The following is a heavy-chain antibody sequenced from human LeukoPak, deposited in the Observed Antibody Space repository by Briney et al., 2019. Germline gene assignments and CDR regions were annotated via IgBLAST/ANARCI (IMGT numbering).Heavy chain of an antibody. CDR3: ARDRGVDYCSGGSCSHYYYYMDV. CDR1: GYTFTGFY. D-gene: IGHD2-15*01. CDR2: INPNSGDT. V-gene: IGHV1-2*02. Sequence: GASVKVSCKASGYTFTGFYMHWVRQAPGQGLEWMGWINPNSGDTNYAQKFQGRVTMTRDTPISTAYMELSRLRSDDTAVYYCARDRGVDYCSGGSCSHYYYYMDVWGKGTTVTISS. J-gene: IGHJ6*03.